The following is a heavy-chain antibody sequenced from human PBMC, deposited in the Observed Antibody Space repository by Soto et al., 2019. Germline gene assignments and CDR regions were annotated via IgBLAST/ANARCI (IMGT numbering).Heavy chain of an antibody. CDR1: GGSISSYY. D-gene: IGHD6-13*01. J-gene: IGHJ5*02. Sequence: SETLSLTCTVSGGSISSYYWSWIRQPAGKGLEWIGRIYTSGSTNYNPPLKSRVTMSVDTSKNQFSLKLSSVTAADTAVYYCARDFCSWYGACDWFDPWGQGTLVTVSS. CDR3: ARDFCSWYGACDWFDP. V-gene: IGHV4-4*07. CDR2: IYTSGST.